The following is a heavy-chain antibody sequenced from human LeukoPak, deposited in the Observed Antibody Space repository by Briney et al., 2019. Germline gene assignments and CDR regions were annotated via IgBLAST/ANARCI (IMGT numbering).Heavy chain of an antibody. CDR2: ISGSGGST. D-gene: IGHD2-15*01. V-gene: IGHV3-23*01. CDR3: AKADVVVAARQYYYYMDV. J-gene: IGHJ6*03. Sequence: GGSLRLSCAASGFTFSSYGMSWVRQAPGKGLEWVSAISGSGGSTYYADSVKGRFTISRDNSKNTLYLQMNSLRAEDTAVYYCAKADVVVAARQYYYYMDVWGKGTTVTISS. CDR1: GFTFSSYG.